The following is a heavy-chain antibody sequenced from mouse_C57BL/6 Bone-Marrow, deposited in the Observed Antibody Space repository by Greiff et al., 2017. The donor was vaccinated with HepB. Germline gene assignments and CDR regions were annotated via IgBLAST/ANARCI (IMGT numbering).Heavy chain of an antibody. CDR1: GFTFSDYY. J-gene: IGHJ4*01. CDR3: ARHRIKDYYAMDY. V-gene: IGHV5-12*01. CDR2: ISNGGGST. Sequence: EVKLVESGGGLVQPGGSLKLSCAASGFTFSDYYMYWVRQTPEKRLEWVAYISNGGGSTYYPDTVKGRFTISRDNAKNTLYLQMSRLKSEDTAMYYCARHRIKDYYAMDYWGQGTSVTVSS. D-gene: IGHD2-4*01.